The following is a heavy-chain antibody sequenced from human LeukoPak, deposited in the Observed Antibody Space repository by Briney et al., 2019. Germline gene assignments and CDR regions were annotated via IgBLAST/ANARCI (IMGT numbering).Heavy chain of an antibody. D-gene: IGHD5-12*01. CDR3: TAGTGYSDHDY. Sequence: GGSLRLSCAASGFTFNNAWMSWARQAPGKGLEWVGRTKSITDGGTTDYAAPVKGRFTISRDDSENRLYLQMNSLKTEDTAVYYCTAGTGYSDHDYWGQGTLVTVSS. CDR2: TKSITDGGTT. CDR1: GFTFNNAW. V-gene: IGHV3-15*01. J-gene: IGHJ4*02.